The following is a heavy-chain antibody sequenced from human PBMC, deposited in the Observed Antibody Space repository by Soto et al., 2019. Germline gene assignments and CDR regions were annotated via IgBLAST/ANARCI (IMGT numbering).Heavy chain of an antibody. CDR3: AKVGFPYSYGYLFYC. CDR2: INSDESTT. D-gene: IGHD5-18*01. J-gene: IGHJ4*02. CDR1: GLTFTNYW. Sequence: HPGGSLRLSCAASGLTFTNYWMHWVRQAPGKGLVWVSRINSDESTTNYADSVKGRFTISRDNAKNTLYLQMNSLRAEDTAVYYCAKVGFPYSYGYLFYCWGQGTLVTVSS. V-gene: IGHV3-74*01.